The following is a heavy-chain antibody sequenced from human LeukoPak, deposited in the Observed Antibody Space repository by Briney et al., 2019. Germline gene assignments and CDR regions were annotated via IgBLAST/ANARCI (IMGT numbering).Heavy chain of an antibody. V-gene: IGHV4-59*01. CDR2: IYYSGST. CDR3: ARGDYDILTGYYR. D-gene: IGHD3-9*01. Sequence: SETLSLTCTVSGGSISSYYWSWIRQPPGKGLEWIGYIYYSGSTNYNPSLKSRVTISVDMSKNQFSLKLSSVTAADTAVYYCARGDYDILTGYYRWGQGTLVTVSS. CDR1: GGSISSYY. J-gene: IGHJ4*02.